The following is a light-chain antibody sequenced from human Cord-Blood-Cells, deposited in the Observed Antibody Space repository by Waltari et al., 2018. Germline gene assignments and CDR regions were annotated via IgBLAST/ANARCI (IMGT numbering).Light chain of an antibody. Sequence: DIVMTQSPDSLAVSLGERVPINCKSSQSVFYSSNNNNYLAWYQQKPGQPPKLLIYWASTRESGVPDRFSGSGSGTDFTLTISSLQAEDVAVYYCQQYYSTPLTFGGGTKVEIK. CDR1: QSVFYSSNNNNY. V-gene: IGKV4-1*01. CDR2: WAS. J-gene: IGKJ4*01. CDR3: QQYYSTPLT.